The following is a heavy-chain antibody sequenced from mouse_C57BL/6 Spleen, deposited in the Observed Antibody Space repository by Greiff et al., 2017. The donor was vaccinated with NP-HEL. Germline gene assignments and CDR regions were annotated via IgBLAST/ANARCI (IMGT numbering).Heavy chain of an antibody. CDR2: IYPGDGDT. CDR3: ARPNWDEGGYFDY. CDR1: GYAFSSYW. Sequence: QVQLKQSGAELVKPGASVKISCKASGYAFSSYWMNWVKQRPGKGLEWIGQIYPGDGDTNYNGKFKGKATLTADKSSSTAYMQLSSLTSEDSAVYFCARPNWDEGGYFDYWGQGTTLTVSS. J-gene: IGHJ2*01. V-gene: IGHV1-80*01. D-gene: IGHD4-1*01.